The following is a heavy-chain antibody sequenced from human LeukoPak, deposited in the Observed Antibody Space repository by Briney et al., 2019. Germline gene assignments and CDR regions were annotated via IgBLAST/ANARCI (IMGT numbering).Heavy chain of an antibody. Sequence: GGSLRLSCAASGFTFSSYAMSWVRQAPGKGLEWVSAISGSGGSAYYADSVKGRFTISRDNSKNTLYLQMNSLRAEDTAVYYCAKAFSGYDLAGNFDYWGQGTLVTVSS. J-gene: IGHJ4*02. CDR1: GFTFSSYA. D-gene: IGHD5-12*01. CDR2: ISGSGGSA. V-gene: IGHV3-23*01. CDR3: AKAFSGYDLAGNFDY.